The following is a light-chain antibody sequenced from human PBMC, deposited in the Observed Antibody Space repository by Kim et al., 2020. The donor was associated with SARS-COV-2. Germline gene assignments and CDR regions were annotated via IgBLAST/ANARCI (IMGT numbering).Light chain of an antibody. CDR2: KDS. CDR1: KVGDKY. V-gene: IGLV3-1*01. J-gene: IGLJ1*01. CDR3: QAWDSSAEV. Sequence: VAPGQTASITCSGDKVGDKYACWYQQKPCQAPVLVIYKDSKRRSGIPERFSGYNSGNTATLTISGTQAMDEADYYCQAWDSSAEVFGTGTKVTVL.